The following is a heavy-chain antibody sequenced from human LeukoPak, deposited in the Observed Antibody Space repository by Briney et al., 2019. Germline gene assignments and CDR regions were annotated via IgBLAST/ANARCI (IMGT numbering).Heavy chain of an antibody. Sequence: GGSLRLSCAASGFTFSSSAMEWVRQAPGKGLEWVSSITGDSTYIYYADSVKGRFTISRDNAKNSLYLQMNSLRAEDTAVYYCARVGVQWLVRVFDIWGQGTMVIVFS. CDR3: ARVGVQWLVRVFDI. D-gene: IGHD6-19*01. V-gene: IGHV3-21*01. CDR1: GFTFSSSA. CDR2: ITGDSTYI. J-gene: IGHJ3*02.